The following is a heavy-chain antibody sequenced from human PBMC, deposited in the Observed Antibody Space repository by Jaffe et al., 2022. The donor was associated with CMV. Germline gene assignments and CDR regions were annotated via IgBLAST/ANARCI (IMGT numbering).Heavy chain of an antibody. CDR2: INPNSGGT. V-gene: IGHV1-2*02. J-gene: IGHJ6*02. CDR1: GYTFTGYY. D-gene: IGHD2-2*01. CDR3: ARARVRKPDCSSTSCPFYYYYGMDV. Sequence: QVQLVQSGAEVKKPGASVKVSCKASGYTFTGYYMHWVRQAPGQGLEWMGWINPNSGGTNYAQKFQGRVTMTRDTSISTAYMELSRLRSDDTAVYYCARARVRKPDCSSTSCPFYYYYGMDVWGQGTTVTVSS.